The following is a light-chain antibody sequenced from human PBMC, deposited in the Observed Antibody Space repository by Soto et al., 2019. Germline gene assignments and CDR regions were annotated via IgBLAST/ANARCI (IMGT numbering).Light chain of an antibody. V-gene: IGKV1-5*01. J-gene: IGKJ1*01. CDR2: DAS. CDR3: QQYDSYSPT. CDR1: QSVRSW. Sequence: DILMTQSPSTLSASVGDRVTITCRASQSVRSWLAWYQQKPGVATKVLIYDASRLQSGVPLRFSGGGSGTEFTLTISSLQPDDFATYYCQQYDSYSPTFGQGTKVEIK.